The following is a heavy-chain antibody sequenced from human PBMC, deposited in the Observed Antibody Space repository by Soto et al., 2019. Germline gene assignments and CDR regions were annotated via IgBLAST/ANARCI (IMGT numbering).Heavy chain of an antibody. CDR3: ARQPLSYGDNQGVYYYYGMDV. D-gene: IGHD4-17*01. CDR2: INHSGST. Sequence: PSETLSLTCAVYGGSFSGYYWSWIRQPPGKGLEWIGEINHSGSTNYNPSLKSRVTISVDTSKNQFSLKLSSVTAADTAVYYCARQPLSYGDNQGVYYYYGMDVWGQGTTVTV. J-gene: IGHJ6*02. V-gene: IGHV4-34*01. CDR1: GGSFSGYY.